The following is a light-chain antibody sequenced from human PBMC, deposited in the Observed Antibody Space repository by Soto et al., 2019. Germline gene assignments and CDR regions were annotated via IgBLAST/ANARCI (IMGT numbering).Light chain of an antibody. V-gene: IGLV2-14*01. Sequence: QSVLTQPASVSGSPGQSITISCTGTSSDVGGYNYVSWYQQHPGKAPKLMIYEVTHRPSGVSNRFSGSKSANTASLTISGLQAEDEADYYCSSYTGTTTVVFGGGTKLTVL. J-gene: IGLJ2*01. CDR1: SSDVGGYNY. CDR2: EVT. CDR3: SSYTGTTTVV.